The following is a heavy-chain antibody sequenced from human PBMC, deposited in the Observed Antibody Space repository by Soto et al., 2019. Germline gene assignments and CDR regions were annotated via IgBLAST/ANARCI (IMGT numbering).Heavy chain of an antibody. V-gene: IGHV4-4*02. D-gene: IGHD4-17*01. CDR1: GGSISSINW. CDR3: ARAPLRLYYYGMDV. CDR2: IYHSGST. Sequence: SETLSLICAVSGGSISSINWWSWVRQPPGKGLEWIGEIYHSGSTNYNPSLKSRVTISVDKSKNQFSLKLSSVTAADTAVYYCARAPLRLYYYGMDVWGQGTTVTVSS. J-gene: IGHJ6*02.